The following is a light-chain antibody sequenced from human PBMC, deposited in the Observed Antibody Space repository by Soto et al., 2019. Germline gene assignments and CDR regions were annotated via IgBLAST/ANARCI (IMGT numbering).Light chain of an antibody. CDR1: SSDVGGYNY. V-gene: IGLV2-14*01. Sequence: QSALTQPASASGSPGQSITISCTGTSSDVGGYNYVSWYQQHPGKAPKLMIYDVSNRPSGVSNRFSGSKSGNTASLTISGLQAEDEADYYCSSYTSSSTLPFGGGTKLTVL. CDR3: SSYTSSSTLP. CDR2: DVS. J-gene: IGLJ2*01.